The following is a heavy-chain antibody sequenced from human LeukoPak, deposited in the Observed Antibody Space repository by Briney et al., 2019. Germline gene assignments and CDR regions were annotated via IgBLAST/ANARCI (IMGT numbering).Heavy chain of an antibody. Sequence: GGSLRLSCAASGFTFSSYAMSWVRQAPGKGLEWVSAISGSGGSTYYADSVKGRFTISRDNSKNTLYLQMNSLRAEDTAVYYCASSRPRYSSGWYPLILDYWGQGTLVTVSS. V-gene: IGHV3-23*01. CDR1: GFTFSSYA. J-gene: IGHJ4*02. D-gene: IGHD6-19*01. CDR2: ISGSGGST. CDR3: ASSRPRYSSGWYPLILDY.